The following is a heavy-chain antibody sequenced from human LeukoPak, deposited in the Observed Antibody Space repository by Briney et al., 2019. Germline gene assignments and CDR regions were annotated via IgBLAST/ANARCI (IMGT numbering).Heavy chain of an antibody. V-gene: IGHV4-39*01. J-gene: IGHJ5*02. D-gene: IGHD6-13*01. CDR3: ARGRIAAAGRRGNWFDP. CDR2: IYYSGST. CDR1: GGSISSSSYY. Sequence: PSETLSLTCTVSGGSISSSSYYWGWIRQPPGKGLEWIGSIYYSGSTYYNPSLKSRVTISVDTSKNQFSLKLSSVTAADTAVYYCARGRIAAAGRRGNWFDPWGQGTLVTVSS.